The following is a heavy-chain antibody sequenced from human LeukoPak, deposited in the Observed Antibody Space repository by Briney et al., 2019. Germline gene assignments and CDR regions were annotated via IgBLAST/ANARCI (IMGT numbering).Heavy chain of an antibody. J-gene: IGHJ4*02. Sequence: GGSLRLSCAASGFTFSSYAMSWVRQAPGKGLEWVSGISGSGDNTYHADSVKGRFTISRDNSKNTLYVQVNSLGTEDTAAYYCAKGSYYDSNGSFYFDYWGQGTLVTVSS. D-gene: IGHD3-22*01. CDR2: ISGSGDNT. CDR1: GFTFSSYA. CDR3: AKGSYYDSNGSFYFDY. V-gene: IGHV3-23*01.